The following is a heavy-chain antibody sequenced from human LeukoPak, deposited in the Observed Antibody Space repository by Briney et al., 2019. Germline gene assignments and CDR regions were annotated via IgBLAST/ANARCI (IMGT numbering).Heavy chain of an antibody. J-gene: IGHJ2*01. CDR2: IYNTGST. D-gene: IGHD6-13*01. CDR1: GGSISSYY. CDR3: ARVYYSSSYDYWYFDL. Sequence: PSETLSLTCTVSGGSISSYYWNWIRQPPGKGLEWIGYIYNTGSTSNNPSLKSRVTISVDTSKKHFSLRLSSVTAADTAVYYCARVYYSSSYDYWYFDLWGRGTLVTVSS. V-gene: IGHV4-59*01.